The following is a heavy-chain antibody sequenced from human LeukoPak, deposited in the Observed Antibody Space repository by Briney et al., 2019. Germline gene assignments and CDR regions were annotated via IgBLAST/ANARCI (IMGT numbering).Heavy chain of an antibody. CDR3: ARTNDYGDYGELD. Sequence: RVSVKVSCKASVGTFSSYAISWVRQAPGQGLEWVGSITRILGKANYAQKYKGRVTITADKSTSTAYMELSSLRSEDTAVYNCARTNDYGDYGELDWGQGTLVTVSS. CDR2: ITRILGKA. J-gene: IGHJ4*02. D-gene: IGHD4-17*01. CDR1: VGTFSSYA. V-gene: IGHV1-69*04.